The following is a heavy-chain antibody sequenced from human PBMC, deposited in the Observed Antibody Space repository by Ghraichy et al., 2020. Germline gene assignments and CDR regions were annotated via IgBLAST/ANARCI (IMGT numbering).Heavy chain of an antibody. CDR1: GGSFSGYF. CDR2: INHSGST. CDR3: ARSPNNIIIVAAATRSPFFDP. J-gene: IGHJ5*02. V-gene: IGHV4-34*01. Sequence: SETLSLICAVSGGSFSGYFWSWIRQPPGKGLEWIGDINHSGSTNYNSSLKSRVTISLDLSKNQFSLKLSSVTAADTAVYYCARSPNNIIIVAAATRSPFFDPWGQGILVTVSS. D-gene: IGHD2-15*01.